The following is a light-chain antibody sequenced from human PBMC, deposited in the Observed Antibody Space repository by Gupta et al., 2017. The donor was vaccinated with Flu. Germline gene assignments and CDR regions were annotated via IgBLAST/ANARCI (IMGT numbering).Light chain of an antibody. J-gene: IGLJ2*01. CDR1: ALSKQY. CDR3: QSADITGSFRV. CDR2: KDT. V-gene: IGLV3-25*02. Sequence: SDELTQPPSMSVSPGQTARITCFGDALSKQYAYWFQPKPGQAPQAIIFKDTERPSGIPARFSGTSSGTRVTLIISGVQVEDEADYYCQSADITGSFRVFGGGIKLTVL.